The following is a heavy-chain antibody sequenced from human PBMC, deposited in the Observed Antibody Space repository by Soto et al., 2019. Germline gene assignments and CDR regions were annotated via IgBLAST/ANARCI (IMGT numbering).Heavy chain of an antibody. CDR2: IWYDGSNK. CDR1: GFTFSSYG. D-gene: IGHD5-12*01. Sequence: GGSLRLSCAASGFTFSSYGMHWVRQAPGKGLEWVAVIWYDGSNKYYADSVKGRFTISRDNSKNTLYLQMNSLRAEDTAVYYCARVPDGYNYYFDYWGQGTLVTSPQ. CDR3: ARVPDGYNYYFDY. V-gene: IGHV3-33*01. J-gene: IGHJ4*02.